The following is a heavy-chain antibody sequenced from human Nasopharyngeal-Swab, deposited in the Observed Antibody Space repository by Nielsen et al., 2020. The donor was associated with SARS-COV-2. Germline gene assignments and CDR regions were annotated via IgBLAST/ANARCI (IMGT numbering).Heavy chain of an antibody. CDR1: GGSISSGGYY. CDR3: ARWGNSSRAGDYFDY. CDR2: IYYSGST. J-gene: IGHJ4*02. V-gene: IGHV4-31*02. D-gene: IGHD6-13*01. Sequence: SCTVSGGSISSGGYYWSWIRQHPGKGLEWIGYIYYSGSTYYNPSLKSRVTISVDTSKNQFSLKLSSVTAADTAVYYCARWGNSSRAGDYFDYWGQGTLVTVSS.